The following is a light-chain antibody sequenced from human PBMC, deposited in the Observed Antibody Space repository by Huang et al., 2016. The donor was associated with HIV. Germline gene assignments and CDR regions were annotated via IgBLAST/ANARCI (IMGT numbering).Light chain of an antibody. J-gene: IGKJ2*01. CDR1: QIINTW. Sequence: DIQMTQSPSTLSASVGDRVTIPCRASQIINTWLAWYKQKPGKAPNLLISRASSLQIGVPSRFTGSGSGTEFTLTITSLQPDDLGTYYCQQYNTYLYTFGQGTKLEI. CDR3: QQYNTYLYT. V-gene: IGKV1-5*03. CDR2: RAS.